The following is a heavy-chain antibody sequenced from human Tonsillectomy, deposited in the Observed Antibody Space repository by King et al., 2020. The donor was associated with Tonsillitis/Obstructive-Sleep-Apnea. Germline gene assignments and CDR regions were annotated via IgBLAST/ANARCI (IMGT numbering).Heavy chain of an antibody. Sequence: VQLVESGAEVKKPGESLRISCKGSGYSFNDYWINWVRQTPEKGLEWMGRVDPSDSFTDYSPSFRGHVTISIDKSTRTAYLQWYSLKASDTAMHYCARGHLRGYLDFWGQGALVTLSS. V-gene: IGHV5-10-1*03. J-gene: IGHJ4*02. CDR2: VDPSDSFT. CDR1: GYSFNDYW. D-gene: IGHD3-16*01. CDR3: ARGHLRGYLDF.